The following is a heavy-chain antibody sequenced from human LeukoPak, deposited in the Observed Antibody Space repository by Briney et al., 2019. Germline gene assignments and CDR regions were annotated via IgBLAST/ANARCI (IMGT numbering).Heavy chain of an antibody. CDR2: VHTSGNP. V-gene: IGHV4-61*02. CDR3: ARAPIAAAVPRGFDY. J-gene: IGHJ4*02. Sequence: SQTLSLTCSVSGASISSGSDYWSWIRQPAGKALEWIGRVHTSGNPNYNPSLESRVTISVDRSENQFSLKLSSVTAADTAVYYCARAPIAAAVPRGFDYWGQGTLVTVSS. CDR1: GASISSGSDY. D-gene: IGHD6-13*01.